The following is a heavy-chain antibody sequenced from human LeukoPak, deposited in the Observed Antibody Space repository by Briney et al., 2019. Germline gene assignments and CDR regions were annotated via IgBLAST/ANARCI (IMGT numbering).Heavy chain of an antibody. CDR3: ARERWLRYYMDI. CDR1: RFTFSSYS. CDR2: ISSSSSYI. D-gene: IGHD5-12*01. Sequence: GGSLRLSCAASRFTFSSYSMNWVRQAPGKGLEWVSSISSSSSYIYYADSVKGRFTISRDNAKNSLYLQMNSLRAEDTAVYYCARERWLRYYMDIWGKGTTVTVSS. V-gene: IGHV3-21*01. J-gene: IGHJ6*03.